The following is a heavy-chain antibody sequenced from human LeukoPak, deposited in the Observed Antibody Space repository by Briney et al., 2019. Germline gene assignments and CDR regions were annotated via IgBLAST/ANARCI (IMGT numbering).Heavy chain of an antibody. V-gene: IGHV3-23*01. CDR1: GFTFRDYY. J-gene: IGHJ6*02. Sequence: GGSLRLSCAASGFTFRDYYMSWIRQAPGKGLEWVSGISGSGDRTYYADSVKGRFTISRDNSKNTLYLQMNSLGAEDTAVYFCAKDADIYYYYYDMDVWGQGTTVTVSS. CDR3: AKDADIYYYYYDMDV. D-gene: IGHD3-9*01. CDR2: ISGSGDRT.